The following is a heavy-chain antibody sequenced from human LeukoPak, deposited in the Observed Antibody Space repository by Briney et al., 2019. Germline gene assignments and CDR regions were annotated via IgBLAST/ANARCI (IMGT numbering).Heavy chain of an antibody. Sequence: GRSLRLSCAASGFAFSSYAMHWVRQAPGKGLEWVAVISYDGSNKYYADSAKGRFTISRDNSKNTLYLQMNSLRAEDTAVYYCARDFPDYYDSSGYNYYYYYGMDVWGQGTTVTVSS. CDR2: ISYDGSNK. V-gene: IGHV3-30-3*01. CDR3: ARDFPDYYDSSGYNYYYYYGMDV. CDR1: GFAFSSYA. D-gene: IGHD3-22*01. J-gene: IGHJ6*02.